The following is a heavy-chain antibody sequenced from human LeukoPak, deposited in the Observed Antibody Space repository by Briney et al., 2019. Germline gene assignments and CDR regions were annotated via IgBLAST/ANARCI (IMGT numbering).Heavy chain of an antibody. CDR3: ARDGGYYYDSSGYDSVGY. CDR1: GFTFSSYS. CDR2: ISSSSSTI. Sequence: GRPLRLSCAASGFTFSSYSMNWVRQAPGKGLEWVSYISSSSSTIYYADSVKGRFTISRDNAKNSLYLQMNSLRAEDTAVYYCARDGGYYYDSSGYDSVGYWGQGTLVTVSS. J-gene: IGHJ4*02. D-gene: IGHD3-22*01. V-gene: IGHV3-48*04.